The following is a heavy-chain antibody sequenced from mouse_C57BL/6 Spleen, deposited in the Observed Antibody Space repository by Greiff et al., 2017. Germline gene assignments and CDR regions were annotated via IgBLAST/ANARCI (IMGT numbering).Heavy chain of an antibody. CDR2: ISSGGSYT. CDR3: ARQGSSSAWFAY. J-gene: IGHJ3*01. V-gene: IGHV5-6*01. CDR1: GFTFSSYG. Sequence: EVKLMESGGDLVKPGGSLKLSCAASGFTFSSYGMSWVRQTPDKRLEWVATISSGGSYTYYPDSVKGRFTISRDNAKNTLYLQMSSLKSEDTAMYYCARQGSSSAWFAYWGQGTLVTVSA. D-gene: IGHD1-2*01.